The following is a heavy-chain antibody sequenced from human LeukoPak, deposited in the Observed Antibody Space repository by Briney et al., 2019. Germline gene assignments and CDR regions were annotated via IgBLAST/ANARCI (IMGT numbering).Heavy chain of an antibody. CDR3: ARGSAKFDL. J-gene: IGHJ2*01. Sequence: PSETLSLTCAVYGGSFSGYYWSWIRQPPGKGLEWIGEINHSGSTNYNPSLKSRVTISVDTSKNQFSLKLSSVTAADTALYYCARGSAKFDLWGRGTLATVSS. CDR1: GGSFSGYY. V-gene: IGHV4-34*01. CDR2: INHSGST.